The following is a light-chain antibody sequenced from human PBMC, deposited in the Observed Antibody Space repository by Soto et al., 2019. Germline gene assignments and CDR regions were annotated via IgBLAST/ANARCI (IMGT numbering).Light chain of an antibody. Sequence: EIVLTQSPGTLSLSPGELAALSCRASRSLSSTSLAWYQQRPGQAPRLLIYDASSRATGIPDRFSGSGSGTDFTLTINRLEPDDFAVYYCQQYGTSPRTFGQWTKVEIK. CDR3: QQYGTSPRT. CDR2: DAS. CDR1: RSLSSTS. J-gene: IGKJ1*01. V-gene: IGKV3-20*01.